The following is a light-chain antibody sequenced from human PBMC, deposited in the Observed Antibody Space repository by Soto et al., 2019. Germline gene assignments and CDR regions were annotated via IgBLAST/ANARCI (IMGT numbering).Light chain of an antibody. CDR1: QSVRSTS. CDR3: QHYGSSPPIT. V-gene: IGKV3-20*01. J-gene: IGKJ5*01. CDR2: GAS. Sequence: EIVLTQSPGTLSFSPGERATLSCRASQSVRSTSLAWYQQKPGQAPRLLIYGASSRATGIPDRFSGGGSGTDFTLTISRLEPEDFAVYYCQHYGSSPPITFGQGTRLEIK.